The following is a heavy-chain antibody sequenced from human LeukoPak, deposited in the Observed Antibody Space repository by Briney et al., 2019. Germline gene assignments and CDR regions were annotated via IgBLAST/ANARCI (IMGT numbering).Heavy chain of an antibody. V-gene: IGHV4-59*01. CDR3: ARDQTYSGSGIYTYFDY. J-gene: IGHJ4*02. CDR1: GGSISTYY. D-gene: IGHD3-10*01. CDR2: IYYTGST. Sequence: PLETLSLTCTVSGGSISTYYWSWIRQPPGKGLEWIRNIYYTGSTIYNPSLESRVTMSVDTSENQLFLNLTSVTAADTAVYYCARDQTYSGSGIYTYFDYWGQGILVTVSS.